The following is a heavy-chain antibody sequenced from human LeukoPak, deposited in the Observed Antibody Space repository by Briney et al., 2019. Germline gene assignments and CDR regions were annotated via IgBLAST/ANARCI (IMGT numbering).Heavy chain of an antibody. CDR3: ARGVYSGSYYLPFDY. J-gene: IGHJ4*02. V-gene: IGHV4-34*01. CDR1: GGSFSGYY. D-gene: IGHD1-26*01. CDR2: INHSGST. Sequence: PSETLSLTCAVYGGSFSGYYWSWIRQPPGKGLEWIGEINHSGSTNYNPSLKSRVTISVDTSKNQFSLKLSSVTAADTAVYYCARGVYSGSYYLPFDYWGQGTLVTVSS.